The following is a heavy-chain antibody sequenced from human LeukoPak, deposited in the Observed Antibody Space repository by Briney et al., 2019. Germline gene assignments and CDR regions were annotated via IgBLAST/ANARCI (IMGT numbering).Heavy chain of an antibody. V-gene: IGHV5-51*01. Sequence: GASLKISCTGSGYSFTNYWIAWVRQMPGKGLEWMGIIYPGDSDTRYNPSFQGQVTISADKSISTAYLQWSSLKASDTAMYFCASRTGYGSVDGMDVWGQGTTVTVSS. J-gene: IGHJ6*02. CDR2: IYPGDSDT. CDR3: ASRTGYGSVDGMDV. CDR1: GYSFTNYW. D-gene: IGHD3-10*01.